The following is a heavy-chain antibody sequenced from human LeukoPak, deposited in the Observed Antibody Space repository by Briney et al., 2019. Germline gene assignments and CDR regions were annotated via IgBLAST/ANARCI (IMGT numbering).Heavy chain of an antibody. CDR2: ISSAGHT. Sequence: PSETLSLTCTVSGGSISSTPHYWGWIRQPAGKGLEWMGRISSAGHTNYSPFLKGRVLLSVDTSRNQFSLKLTSVTAADTAAYYCAGDDCSSSSCYLFHWGQGTLVTVSS. CDR1: GGSISSTPHY. D-gene: IGHD2-2*01. V-gene: IGHV4-61*02. CDR3: AGDDCSSSSCYLFH. J-gene: IGHJ4*02.